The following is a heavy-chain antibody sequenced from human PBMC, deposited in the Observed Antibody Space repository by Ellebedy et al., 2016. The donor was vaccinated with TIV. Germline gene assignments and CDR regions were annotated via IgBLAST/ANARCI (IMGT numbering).Heavy chain of an antibody. Sequence: MPSETLSLTCTVSGGSISSSSYYWGWIRRPPGKGLEWIGSAYFSGRTHYNASLKSLVTLAVDTAKNQFSLKMPSVTAADTAVDYCARRVGGGDYSWFDPWGQGILVTVSS. V-gene: IGHV4-39*01. CDR2: AYFSGRT. CDR3: ARRVGGGDYSWFDP. D-gene: IGHD2-21*02. J-gene: IGHJ5*02. CDR1: GGSISSSSYY.